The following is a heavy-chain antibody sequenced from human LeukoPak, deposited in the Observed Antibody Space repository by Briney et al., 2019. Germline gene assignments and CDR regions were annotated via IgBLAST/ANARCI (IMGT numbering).Heavy chain of an antibody. Sequence: GGSLRLSCAASGFTFSTYGMHWVRQAPGKGLEWVAFIRFDGNNRYYADSVKGRFTISRDNSKKTLYLQMDSLRAEDTAVYYCAKVGSSIDYFDYWGQGTLVTVSS. J-gene: IGHJ4*02. CDR2: IRFDGNNR. CDR3: AKVGSSIDYFDY. D-gene: IGHD1-26*01. CDR1: GFTFSTYG. V-gene: IGHV3-30*02.